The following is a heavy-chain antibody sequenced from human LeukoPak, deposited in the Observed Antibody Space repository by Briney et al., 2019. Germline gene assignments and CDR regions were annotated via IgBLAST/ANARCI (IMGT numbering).Heavy chain of an antibody. CDR3: ARGSSSYYHYFDC. J-gene: IGHJ4*02. V-gene: IGHV4-61*02. Sequence: PSETLSLTCTVSGGSISTGGYYWSWVRQPAGKRLEWIGRIYTSESINYNPSLKSRVTISLDTSKNQFSLELSSVTAADTAVYYCARGSSSYYHYFDCWGQGILVTVSS. D-gene: IGHD6-13*01. CDR1: GGSISTGGYY. CDR2: IYTSESI.